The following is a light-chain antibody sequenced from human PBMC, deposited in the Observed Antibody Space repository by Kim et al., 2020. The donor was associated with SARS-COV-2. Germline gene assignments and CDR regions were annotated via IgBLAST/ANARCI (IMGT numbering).Light chain of an antibody. CDR1: SSNIGSNY. V-gene: IGLV1-47*01. CDR2: RNN. Sequence: GQRVTLSCSGSSSNIGSNYVSWYQQLPGTAPKLLIYRNNQRPSGVPDRFSGSKSGTSASLAISGLRSEDEADYYCAAWDDSLSGYVFGTGTKVTVL. CDR3: AAWDDSLSGYV. J-gene: IGLJ1*01.